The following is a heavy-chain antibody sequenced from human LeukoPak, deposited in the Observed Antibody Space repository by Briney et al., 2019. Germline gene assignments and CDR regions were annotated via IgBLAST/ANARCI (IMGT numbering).Heavy chain of an antibody. J-gene: IGHJ1*01. CDR2: IIPIFGTA. V-gene: IGHV1-69*05. D-gene: IGHD6-13*01. Sequence: SVKVSCKASGGTFSSYAISWVRQAPGQGLEWMGRIIPIFGTASYAQKFQGRVTITTDESTSTAYMELSSLRSEDTAVYYCALTVSSSWYGYFQHWGQGTLLTVSS. CDR3: ALTVSSSWYGYFQH. CDR1: GGTFSSYA.